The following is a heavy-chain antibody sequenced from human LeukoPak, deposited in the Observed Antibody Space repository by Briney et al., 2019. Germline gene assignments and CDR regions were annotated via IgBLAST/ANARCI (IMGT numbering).Heavy chain of an antibody. J-gene: IGHJ4*02. V-gene: IGHV4-34*01. Sequence: SETLSLTCAVYGGSFSGYYWSWIRQPPGKGLEWIGEINHSGSTNYNPSLKSRVTISVDTSKNQFSLKLSSVTAADTAVYYCARVTSLVVTDTRRLFDYWGQGTLVTVSS. CDR1: GGSFSGYY. D-gene: IGHD2-21*02. CDR3: ARVTSLVVTDTRRLFDY. CDR2: INHSGST.